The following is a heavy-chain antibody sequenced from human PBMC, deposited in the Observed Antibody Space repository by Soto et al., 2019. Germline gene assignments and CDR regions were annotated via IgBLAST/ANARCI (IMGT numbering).Heavy chain of an antibody. V-gene: IGHV1-69*02. Sequence: SVKVSCKASGGTFSSYTISWVRQAPGQGLEWMGRIIPILGIANYAQKFQGRVTITADKSTSTAYMELSSLRSEDTAVYYCAITRGYCSGGSGLGCGGVWSYFDYWGQGTLVTVS. CDR3: AITRGYCSGGSGLGCGGVWSYFDY. CDR1: GGTFSSYT. D-gene: IGHD2-15*01. CDR2: IIPILGIA. J-gene: IGHJ4*02.